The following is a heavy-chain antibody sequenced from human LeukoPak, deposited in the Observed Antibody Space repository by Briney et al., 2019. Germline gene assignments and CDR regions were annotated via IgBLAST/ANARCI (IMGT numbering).Heavy chain of an antibody. D-gene: IGHD6-19*01. CDR3: AREWAGNGKVFYY. Sequence: ASVTVSFTASGYTFNDYYIHWVRQAPGQRPEWMGWINPHSGGTNYAQKFQGRITMTRDTSISTAYMELSKLTSDDTAIYYCAREWAGNGKVFYYWGQGTPVTVSS. V-gene: IGHV1-2*02. CDR1: GYTFNDYY. J-gene: IGHJ4*02. CDR2: INPHSGGT.